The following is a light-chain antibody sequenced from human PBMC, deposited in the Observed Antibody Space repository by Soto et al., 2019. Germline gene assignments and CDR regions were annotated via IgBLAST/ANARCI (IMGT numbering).Light chain of an antibody. CDR1: EIVNSGY. J-gene: IGKJ5*01. Sequence: ENLLTQSPDTLSLSAGERATLFCRASEIVNSGYLAWYQQKPGRAPMLLIYGASKRATGIPDRFSGSESGTYFTLTINSLEPEYSAVYYCQQYGRSPPFGQGTRLDI. V-gene: IGKV3-20*01. CDR2: GAS. CDR3: QQYGRSPP.